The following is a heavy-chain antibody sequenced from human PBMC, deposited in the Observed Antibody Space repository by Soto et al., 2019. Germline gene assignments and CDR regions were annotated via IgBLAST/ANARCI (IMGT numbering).Heavy chain of an antibody. J-gene: IGHJ6*02. Sequence: GGSLRLSCTASGFTFGDYAMSWFRQAPGKGLEWVGFIRSKAYGGTTEYAASVKGRFTISRDDSKSIAYLQMNSLKTEDTAVYYCTRVRHPAWGYYGMDVWGQGTTVTVSS. CDR3: TRVRHPAWGYYGMDV. CDR2: IRSKAYGGTT. CDR1: GFTFGDYA. V-gene: IGHV3-49*03. D-gene: IGHD3-16*01.